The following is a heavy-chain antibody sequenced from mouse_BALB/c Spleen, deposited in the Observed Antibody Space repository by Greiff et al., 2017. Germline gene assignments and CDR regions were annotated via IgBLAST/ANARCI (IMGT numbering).Heavy chain of an antibody. J-gene: IGHJ2*01. CDR3: TRGHYEDYFDY. Sequence: QVQLKQSGAELVKPGASVKLSCKASGYTFTSYYMYWVKQRPGQGLEWIGEINPSNGGTNFNEKFKSKATLTVDKSSSTAYMQLISLTSEDSAVYYCTRGHYEDYFDYWGQGTTLTVSS. CDR2: INPSNGGT. V-gene: IGHV1S81*02. CDR1: GYTFTSYY. D-gene: IGHD2-4*01.